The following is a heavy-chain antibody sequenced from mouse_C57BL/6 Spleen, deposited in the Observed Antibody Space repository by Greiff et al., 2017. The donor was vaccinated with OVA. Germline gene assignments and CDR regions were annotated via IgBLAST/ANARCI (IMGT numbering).Heavy chain of an antibody. CDR3: ARWSITTVVENAMDY. CDR2: INPSTGGT. V-gene: IGHV1-42*01. Sequence: VQLQQSGPELVKPGASVKISCKASGYSFTGYYMNWVKQSPEKSLEWIGEINPSTGGTTYNQKFKAKATLTVDKSSSTAYMQLKSLTSEDSAVYYCARWSITTVVENAMDYGGQGTSVTVSS. J-gene: IGHJ4*01. CDR1: GYSFTGYY. D-gene: IGHD1-1*01.